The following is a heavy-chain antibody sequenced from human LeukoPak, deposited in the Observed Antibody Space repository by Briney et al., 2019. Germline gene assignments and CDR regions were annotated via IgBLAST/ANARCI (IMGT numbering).Heavy chain of an antibody. V-gene: IGHV3-30*09. CDR3: TTPAPLTVDAFDI. Sequence: GGSLRLSCAASGFTFTNYAMNWVRQAPGKGLEWVATVSYDGTDTSYADSVKGRFAIFRDNSKNTLYLQMNSLKTEDTAVYYCTTPAPLTVDAFDIWGQGTMVTVSS. J-gene: IGHJ3*02. CDR2: VSYDGTDT. D-gene: IGHD4-17*01. CDR1: GFTFTNYA.